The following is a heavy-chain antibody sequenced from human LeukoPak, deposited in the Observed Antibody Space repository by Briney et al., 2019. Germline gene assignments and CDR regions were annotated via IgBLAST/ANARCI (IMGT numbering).Heavy chain of an antibody. CDR2: INHSGST. J-gene: IGHJ3*02. CDR3: ARGGGYSSSWSHFDI. Sequence: SETLSLTCAVYGGSFSGYYWSWIRQPPGKGLEWIGEINHSGSTNYNPSLKSRVTISVDTSKNQFSLKLSSVTAADTAVYYCARGGGYSSSWSHFDIWGQGTMVTVSS. D-gene: IGHD6-13*01. V-gene: IGHV4-34*01. CDR1: GGSFSGYY.